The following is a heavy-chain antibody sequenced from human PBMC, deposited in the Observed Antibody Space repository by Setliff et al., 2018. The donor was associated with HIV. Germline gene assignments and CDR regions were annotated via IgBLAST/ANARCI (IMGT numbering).Heavy chain of an antibody. D-gene: IGHD3-22*01. CDR3: ARFPNPSQVTVVMPPDY. CDR1: GYSFTSYG. CDR2: ISAYTSNK. V-gene: IGHV1-18*01. J-gene: IGHJ4*02. Sequence: GASVKVSCKASGYSFTSYGISWVRQAPGQGLEWMGWISAYTSNKNYAQKFQDRLTMTTDTSTSTAYMELRSLRSDDTAVYYCARFPNPSQVTVVMPPDYWGQGTLVTVSS.